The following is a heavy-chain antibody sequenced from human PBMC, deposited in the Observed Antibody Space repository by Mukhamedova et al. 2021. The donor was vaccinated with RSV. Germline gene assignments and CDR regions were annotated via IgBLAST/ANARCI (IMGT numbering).Heavy chain of an antibody. CDR2: ST. D-gene: IGHD3-22*01. J-gene: IGHJ3*02. Sequence: STYYNPSLKSRVTISVDTSKNQFSLKLSSVTAADTAVYYCARAGYYDSSGYYERGAFAIWGQGTMVTVPS. V-gene: IGHV4-30-2*04. CDR3: ARAGYYDSSGYYERGAFAI.